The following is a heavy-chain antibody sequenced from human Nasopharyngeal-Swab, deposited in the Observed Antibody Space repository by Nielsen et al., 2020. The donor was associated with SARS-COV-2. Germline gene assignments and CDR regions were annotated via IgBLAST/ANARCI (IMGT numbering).Heavy chain of an antibody. D-gene: IGHD1-26*01. Sequence: GGSLRLSCTTSGFTFGDYAMSWFRQAPGKGLEWVGFIRSKTYGGAPEYAASVKGRFTISRDGAESIAYLQMNSLETEATGVYFFSRSVGSFFVQGAFDIWGQGTMVTVSS. CDR1: GFTFGDYA. V-gene: IGHV3-49*01. CDR2: IRSKTYGGAP. J-gene: IGHJ3*02. CDR3: SRSVGSFFVQGAFDI.